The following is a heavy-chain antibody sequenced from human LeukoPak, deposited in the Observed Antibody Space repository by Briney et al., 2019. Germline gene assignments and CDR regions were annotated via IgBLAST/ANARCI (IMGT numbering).Heavy chain of an antibody. CDR2: IYPGDSDT. CDR3: ARHSKSGYSSGYQAHFDY. D-gene: IGHD3-22*01. CDR1: GYSFTSYW. Sequence: GESLKISCKGSGYSFTSYWIGWVRQMPGKGLEWMGIIYPGDSDTRYSPSFQGQVTISADKSISTAYLQWSSLKASDTAMYYCARHSKSGYSSGYQAHFDYWGQGTLVTVSS. V-gene: IGHV5-51*01. J-gene: IGHJ4*02.